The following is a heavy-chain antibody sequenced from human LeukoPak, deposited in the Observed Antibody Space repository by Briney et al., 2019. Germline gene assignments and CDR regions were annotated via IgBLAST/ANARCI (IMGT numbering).Heavy chain of an antibody. CDR3: ARVWELYAFDI. CDR1: GGSISSYY. J-gene: IGHJ3*02. D-gene: IGHD1-26*01. Sequence: SETLFLTCTVSGGSISSYYWGWIRQPAGKGLEWIGRIYTSGSTNYNPSLKSRVTISVDTSKNQFSLKLSSVTAADTAVYYCARVWELYAFDIWGQGTMVTVSS. CDR2: IYTSGST. V-gene: IGHV4-4*07.